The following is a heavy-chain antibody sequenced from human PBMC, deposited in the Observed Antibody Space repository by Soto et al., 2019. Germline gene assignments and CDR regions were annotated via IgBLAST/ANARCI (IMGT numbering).Heavy chain of an antibody. D-gene: IGHD6-13*01. CDR3: ARVGVVTAAGTSDY. V-gene: IGHV3-11*06. CDR2: ISGTSDSI. Sequence: QVQLVESGGGLVRPGGSLRLSCAASGFTFSDYYMSWIRQVPGEGLEWVAYISGTSDSIPYADSVKGLFTISRDNAKNSLYLQRNSLRAEAAAVYYCARVGVVTAAGTSDYWGKGTLVTVSS. J-gene: IGHJ4*02. CDR1: GFTFSDYY.